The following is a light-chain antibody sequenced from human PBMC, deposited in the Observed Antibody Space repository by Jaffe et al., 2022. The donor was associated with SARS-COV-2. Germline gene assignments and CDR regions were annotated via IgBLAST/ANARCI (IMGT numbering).Light chain of an antibody. Sequence: QTVVTQEPSFSVSPGGTVTLTCGLSSGSVSTRYYPSWYQQTPGQAPRTLMYSTSALSSGVPDRFSGSILGNKAALTITGAQADDESDYYCVLYMGSGIWVFGGGTKLTVL. J-gene: IGLJ3*02. V-gene: IGLV8-61*01. CDR2: STS. CDR3: VLYMGSGIWV. CDR1: SGSVSTRYY.